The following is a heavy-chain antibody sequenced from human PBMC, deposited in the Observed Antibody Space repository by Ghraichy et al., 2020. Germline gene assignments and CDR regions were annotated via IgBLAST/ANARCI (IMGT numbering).Heavy chain of an antibody. J-gene: IGHJ5*02. CDR2: ISSSSSYI. CDR1: GFTFSSYS. Sequence: GGSLRLSCAASGFTFSSYSMNWVRQAPGKGLEWVSSISSSSSYIYYADSVKGRFTISRDNAKNSLYLQMNSLRAEDTAVYYCARDSGYCSSTSCYSWFDPWGQGTLVTVSS. V-gene: IGHV3-21*01. CDR3: ARDSGYCSSTSCYSWFDP. D-gene: IGHD2-2*02.